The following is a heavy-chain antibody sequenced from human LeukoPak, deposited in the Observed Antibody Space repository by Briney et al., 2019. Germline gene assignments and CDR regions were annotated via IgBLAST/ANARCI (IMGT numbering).Heavy chain of an antibody. CDR2: IKQDGSEK. J-gene: IGHJ4*02. CDR1: GFTFSSYW. Sequence: GGSLRLSCAASGFTFSSYWMSWVRQAPGKGLEWVANIKQDGSEKYYVDSVKGRFTISRDNAKNSLYLQMNSLRAEDTAVYYCAKDRRSGNPYYFDYWGQGTLVTVSS. CDR3: AKDRRSGNPYYFDY. V-gene: IGHV3-7*03. D-gene: IGHD2-15*01.